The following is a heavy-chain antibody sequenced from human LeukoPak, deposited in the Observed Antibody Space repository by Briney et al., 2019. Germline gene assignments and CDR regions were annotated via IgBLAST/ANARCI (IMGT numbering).Heavy chain of an antibody. D-gene: IGHD2-2*01. CDR3: ARVVGVVAPAAVSGFDP. J-gene: IGHJ5*02. CDR2: INHSGST. CDR1: GGSFSGYY. Sequence: SETLSLTCAVYGGSFSGYYWSWIRQPPGKGLEWIGEINHSGSTNYNPSLKSRVIISVDTSKNQFSLKLSSVTAADTAVYYCARVVGVVAPAAVSGFDPWGQGTLVTVSS. V-gene: IGHV4-34*01.